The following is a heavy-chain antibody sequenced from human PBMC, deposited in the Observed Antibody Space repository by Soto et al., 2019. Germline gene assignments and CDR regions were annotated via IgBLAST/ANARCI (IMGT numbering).Heavy chain of an antibody. V-gene: IGHV3-33*01. D-gene: IGHD2-8*01. Sequence: QVLLVESGGGVAQPGRSLRLSCAASKSIFTGYGMHWVRQTPGKGLEWVTVIRFDGTDEHYADSVKGRFTISRDKSKNMFYLQMKILGVEDTALYDCARDGIGCTAFRGFLVYWGEGSLVTVSS. CDR3: ARDGIGCTAFRGFLVY. CDR2: IRFDGTDE. CDR1: KSIFTGYG. J-gene: IGHJ4*02.